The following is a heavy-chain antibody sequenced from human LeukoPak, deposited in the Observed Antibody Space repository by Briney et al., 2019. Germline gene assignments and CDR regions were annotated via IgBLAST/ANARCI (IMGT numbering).Heavy chain of an antibody. Sequence: SGPALVKPTQTLTLTCTFSGFSLSTSGVGVGWIRQPPGKALEWLALIYWDDDKRYSPSLKSRLTITKDTSKNQVVLTMTNMGPVDTATYYCAHRRRYCSGDSCRQYYFDSWGQGALVAVSS. CDR3: AHRRRYCSGDSCRQYYFDS. D-gene: IGHD2-15*01. J-gene: IGHJ4*02. CDR1: GFSLSTSGVG. V-gene: IGHV2-5*02. CDR2: IYWDDDK.